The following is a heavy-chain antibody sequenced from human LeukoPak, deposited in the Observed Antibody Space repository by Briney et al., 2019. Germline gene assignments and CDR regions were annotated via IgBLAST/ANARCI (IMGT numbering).Heavy chain of an antibody. CDR2: MYHSGST. CDR3: ARGRRISESLRLITLDYYYYMDV. D-gene: IGHD5-12*01. J-gene: IGHJ6*03. CDR1: GYSISSGHY. V-gene: IGHV4-38-2*02. Sequence: KPSETLSLTCTVSGYSISSGHYWGWIRQPPGKGLEWIGSMYHSGSTYYNPPLKSRVTISEDTSKNQFSLKLSSVTAADTAVYYCARGRRISESLRLITLDYYYYMDVWGKGTTVTISS.